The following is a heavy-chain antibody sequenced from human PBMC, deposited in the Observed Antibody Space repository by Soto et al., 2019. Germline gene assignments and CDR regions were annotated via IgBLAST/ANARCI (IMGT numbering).Heavy chain of an antibody. V-gene: IGHV1-69*14. CDR3: ARDLGSGYDPGDY. Sequence: QVQLVQSGAEVKKPGSSVKVSCKTSGDIFSGYSISWVRQAPGQVLEWMGGIIPIFGTTNYAQRFHGRVTITADKSTSTVYMELYSMKYEDTAVYYCARDLGSGYDPGDYWGQGTLVTVSS. CDR2: IIPIFGTT. D-gene: IGHD5-12*01. CDR1: GDIFSGYS. J-gene: IGHJ4*02.